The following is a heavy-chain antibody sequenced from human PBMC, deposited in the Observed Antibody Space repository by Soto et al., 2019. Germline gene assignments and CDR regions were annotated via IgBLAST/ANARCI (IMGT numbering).Heavy chain of an antibody. CDR3: ARSRSYYDFWSGPYSVYYYGMDV. D-gene: IGHD3-3*01. J-gene: IGHJ6*02. CDR2: ISCDRSNI. V-gene: IGHV3-30*02. CDR1: GFTFSSYS. Sequence: GGSLRLSCAASGFTFSSYSMNWVRQAPGKGLEWVAYISCDRSNIYYADSVKGRFTISRDISKNTLYLQMNSLRPEDTAVYYCARSRSYYDFWSGPYSVYYYGMDVWGQGTTVTVSS.